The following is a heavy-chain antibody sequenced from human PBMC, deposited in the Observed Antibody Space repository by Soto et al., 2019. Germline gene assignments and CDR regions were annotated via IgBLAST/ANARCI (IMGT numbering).Heavy chain of an antibody. J-gene: IGHJ6*02. V-gene: IGHV1-24*01. CDR3: ATDRRIAARPIHYYYYGMDV. Sequence: ASVKVSCKVSGYTLTELSMHWVRQAPGKGLEWMGGFDPEDGETIYAQKFQGRVTMTEDTSTDTAYMELSSLRSEDTAVYYCATDRRIAARPIHYYYYGMDVWGQGTTVTVSS. CDR2: FDPEDGET. CDR1: GYTLTELS. D-gene: IGHD6-6*01.